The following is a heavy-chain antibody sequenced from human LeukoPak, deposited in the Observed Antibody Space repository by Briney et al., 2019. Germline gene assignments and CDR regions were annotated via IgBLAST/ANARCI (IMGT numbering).Heavy chain of an antibody. CDR2: INHSGST. CDR3: ASLTRPDDYGDYEADY. D-gene: IGHD4-17*01. J-gene: IGHJ4*02. CDR1: GGSFSGYY. Sequence: KASETLSLTCAVYGGSFSGYYWSWIRQPPGKGLEWIGEINHSGSTNYNPSLKSRVTISVDTSKNQFSLKLSSVTAADTAVYYCASLTRPDDYGDYEADYWGQGTLVTVSS. V-gene: IGHV4-34*01.